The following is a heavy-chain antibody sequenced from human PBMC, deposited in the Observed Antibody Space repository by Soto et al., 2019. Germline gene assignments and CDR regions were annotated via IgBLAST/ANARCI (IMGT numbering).Heavy chain of an antibody. CDR2: ISKDGSVI. CDR3: VRSRSGAVPDSFTY. V-gene: IGHV3-30*04. Sequence: QVQLVESGGGVGPPGRSLRLSCAASGFMFSRYAMHWVRQAPGKGLEWVAVISKDGSVIYYADSVKGRFTISRDKSKNMVYLQLNRLRDEDTAVFYCVRSRSGAVPDSFTYWGQGTLVTVAS. J-gene: IGHJ4*02. CDR1: GFMFSRYA. D-gene: IGHD3-10*01.